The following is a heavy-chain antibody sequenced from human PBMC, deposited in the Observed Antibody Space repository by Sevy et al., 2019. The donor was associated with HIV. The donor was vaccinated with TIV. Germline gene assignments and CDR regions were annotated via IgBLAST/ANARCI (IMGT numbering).Heavy chain of an antibody. CDR1: GFTFSSYA. Sequence: GGSLRLSCAASGFTFSSYAMHWVRQAPGKGLEWVAVISYDGSNKYYADSVKGRFTISRDNSKNTLYLQMNSLRALDTAVYYCARDLGDSSGYYYDRSKYWYYYYGMDVWGQGTTVTVSS. CDR2: ISYDGSNK. J-gene: IGHJ6*02. D-gene: IGHD3-22*01. CDR3: ARDLGDSSGYYYDRSKYWYYYYGMDV. V-gene: IGHV3-30-3*01.